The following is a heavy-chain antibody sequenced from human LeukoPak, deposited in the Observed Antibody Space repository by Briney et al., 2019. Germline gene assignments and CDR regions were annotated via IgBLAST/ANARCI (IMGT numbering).Heavy chain of an antibody. V-gene: IGHV1-2*06. CDR3: AREPGTYYDFWSGYTSRDAGDY. D-gene: IGHD3-3*01. CDR2: INPNSGGT. J-gene: IGHJ4*02. CDR1: GYTFTGYY. Sequence: GASVKVSCKASGYTFTGYYMHWVRQAPGQGLGWMGRINPNSGGTNYAQKFQGRVTMTRDTSISRAYMELSRLRSDDTAVYYCAREPGTYYDFWSGYTSRDAGDYWGQGTLVTVSS.